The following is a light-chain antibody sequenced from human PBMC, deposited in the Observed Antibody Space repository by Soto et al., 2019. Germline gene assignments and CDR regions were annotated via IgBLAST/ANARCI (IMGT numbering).Light chain of an antibody. CDR1: QGISND. V-gene: IGKV1-6*01. CDR3: LQDYSFPRT. CDR2: EAS. Sequence: ATQMTQSPSSLSASVGDRVTISCRASQGISNDLAWFQQKPGKAPTLLIYEASTLQTGVPSRFSSSGSGRDFTLTISGLQPEDFATYYCLQDYSFPRTFGQGTKVEIE. J-gene: IGKJ1*01.